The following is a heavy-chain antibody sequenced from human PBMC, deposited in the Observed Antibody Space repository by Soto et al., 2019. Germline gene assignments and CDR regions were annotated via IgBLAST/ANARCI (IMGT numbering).Heavy chain of an antibody. D-gene: IGHD3-10*01. V-gene: IGHV3-23*04. CDR2: ISASGGST. J-gene: IGHJ6*02. CDR1: GFTFSSYA. Sequence: EVQLVESGGGLVQPGGSLRLSCAASGFTFSSYAMSLVRQAPGKGLEWVSTISASGGSTYNADSVKGRFTISRYNSRKTLYLQMNSLRDEVTTAYCCAKDMRGSVSYYIYGMDVWGQGTTVTVS. CDR3: AKDMRGSVSYYIYGMDV.